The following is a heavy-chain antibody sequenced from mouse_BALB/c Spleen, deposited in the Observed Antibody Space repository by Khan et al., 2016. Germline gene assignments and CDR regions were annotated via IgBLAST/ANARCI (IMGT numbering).Heavy chain of an antibody. J-gene: IGHJ3*01. CDR3: AILLYYYGSRFAY. V-gene: IGHV3-2*02. CDR2: ISYSGST. Sequence: VQLKESGPGLVKPSQSLSLTCTVTGYSITSDYAWNWIRQFPGNKLEWMGYISYSGSTSYNPSLKSRISITRDKSKNQFFLQLNSVTTEDTATYYCAILLYYYGSRFAYWGQGTLVTVSA. D-gene: IGHD1-1*01. CDR1: GYSITSDYA.